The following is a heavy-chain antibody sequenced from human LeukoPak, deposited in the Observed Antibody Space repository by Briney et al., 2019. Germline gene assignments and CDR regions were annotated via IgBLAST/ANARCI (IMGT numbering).Heavy chain of an antibody. CDR1: GGTFSSYA. V-gene: IGHV1-69*04. CDR3: ARLLYYYGMDV. J-gene: IGHJ6*02. Sequence: SVKVSCKASGGTFSSYAISWVRQAPGQGLEWMGRIIPILGIANYAQKFQGRVTITADKSTSTAYMELSSLRAEDTAVYYCARLLYYYGMDVWGQGTTVTVSS. CDR2: IIPILGIA.